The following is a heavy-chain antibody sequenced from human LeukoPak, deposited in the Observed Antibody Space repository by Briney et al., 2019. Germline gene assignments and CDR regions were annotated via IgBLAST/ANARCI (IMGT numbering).Heavy chain of an antibody. J-gene: IGHJ5*02. V-gene: IGHV4-34*01. D-gene: IGHD2-15*01. CDR1: GGSFSGYY. CDR2: INHSGST. Sequence: SETLSLTCAVYGGSFSGYYWSWIRQPPGKGLEWIGEINHSGSTNYDPSLKSRVTISADTSKNNIYLKLSSVTAADTAVYYCARALLGYCSGGSCYSIRWFDPWGQGTLVTVSS. CDR3: ARALLGYCSGGSCYSIRWFDP.